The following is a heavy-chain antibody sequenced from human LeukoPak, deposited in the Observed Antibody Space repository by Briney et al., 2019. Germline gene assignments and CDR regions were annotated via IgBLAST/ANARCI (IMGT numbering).Heavy chain of an antibody. J-gene: IGHJ4*02. D-gene: IGHD3-16*01. Sequence: SVKVSCKASGYTFSSYAISWVRQAPGQGLEWMGGIIPIFGTANYAQKFQGRVTITADESTSTAYMELSSLRSEDTAVYYCASGLGGTYYFDYWGQGTLVTVSS. CDR1: GYTFSSYA. CDR2: IIPIFGTA. CDR3: ASGLGGTYYFDY. V-gene: IGHV1-69*13.